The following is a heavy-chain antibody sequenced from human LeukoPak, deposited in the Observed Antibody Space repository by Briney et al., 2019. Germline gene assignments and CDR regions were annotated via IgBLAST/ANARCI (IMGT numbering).Heavy chain of an antibody. J-gene: IGHJ2*01. CDR1: SGSISSYY. Sequence: PSETLSLTCTVSSGSISSYYWSWIRQPPGKGLEWIGYIYYSGSTNYNPSLKSRVTISVDTSKNQFSLKLSSVTAADTAVYYCARGGSGWSLDWYFDLWGRGTLVTVSS. CDR3: ARGGSGWSLDWYFDL. V-gene: IGHV4-59*01. CDR2: IYYSGST. D-gene: IGHD6-19*01.